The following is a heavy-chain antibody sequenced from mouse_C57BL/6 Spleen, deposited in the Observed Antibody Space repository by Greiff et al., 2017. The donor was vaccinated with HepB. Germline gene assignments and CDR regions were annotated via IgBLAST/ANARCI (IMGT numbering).Heavy chain of an antibody. D-gene: IGHD1-1*01. CDR3: ARTEYYGSSLYAMDY. CDR2: IDSSDSET. J-gene: IGHJ4*01. Sequence: QVQLQQPGAELVRPGSSVKLSCKASGYTFTSYWMHWVKQRPIQGLEWIGNIDSSDSETHYNQKFKDKATLTVDKSSSTAYMQLSSLTSGDSAVYYWARTEYYGSSLYAMDYWGQGTSVTVSS. CDR1: GYTFTSYW. V-gene: IGHV1-52*01.